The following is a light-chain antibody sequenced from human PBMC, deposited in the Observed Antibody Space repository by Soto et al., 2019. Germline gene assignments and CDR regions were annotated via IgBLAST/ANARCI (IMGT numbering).Light chain of an antibody. V-gene: IGLV2-11*01. CDR1: SSDVGGYNY. Sequence: QSALTQPRSVFGSPGQSVTISCTGNSSDVGGYNYVSWYQQHPGKAPKLMIYDVSKRPSGVPDRFSGSKSGNTASLTISGLQAEDEADYYCCSYAGSYTFYVFGTGTKVTVL. CDR3: CSYAGSYTFYV. CDR2: DVS. J-gene: IGLJ1*01.